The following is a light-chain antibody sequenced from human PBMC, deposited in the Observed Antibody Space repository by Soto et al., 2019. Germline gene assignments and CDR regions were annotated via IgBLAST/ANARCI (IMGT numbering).Light chain of an antibody. V-gene: IGLV1-40*01. CDR1: SSNIGASYD. CDR2: EGS. Sequence: QSVLTQPPSVSGAPGQRVTISCTGSSSNIGASYDVHWYQQLPGTAPKLMIYEGSNRPSGVSYRFSGSKSGNTASLTISGLQAEDEADYYCSSYTSSSTYVFGTGTKLTVL. J-gene: IGLJ1*01. CDR3: SSYTSSSTYV.